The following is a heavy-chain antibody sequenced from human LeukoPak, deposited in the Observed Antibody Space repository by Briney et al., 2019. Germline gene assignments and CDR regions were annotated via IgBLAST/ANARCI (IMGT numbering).Heavy chain of an antibody. Sequence: GESLKISCKASGYSFTTYWIGWVRQMPGKGLEWMGIIDPSGSETRYTPSFQGQVTISADKSLTTAYLQWNSLKASDTALYYCARQTAMGRSGDHWGQGTLVTVSS. CDR2: IDPSGSET. D-gene: IGHD5-18*01. CDR3: ARQTAMGRSGDH. J-gene: IGHJ4*02. CDR1: GYSFTTYW. V-gene: IGHV5-51*01.